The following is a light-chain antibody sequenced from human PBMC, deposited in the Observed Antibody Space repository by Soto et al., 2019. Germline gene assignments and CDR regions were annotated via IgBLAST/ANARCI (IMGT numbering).Light chain of an antibody. CDR1: QTITTY. CDR3: QQTHSTPWT. J-gene: IGKJ1*01. CDR2: GAS. V-gene: IGKV1-39*01. Sequence: DIQMTQSPSSLSASVGDRVTISCRASQTITTYLNWYQQKPGKAPQLLIYGASILQSGVPSRFTGSGSGTDFTLTISSLQPDDFATYHCQQTHSTPWTFGQGTNVDIK.